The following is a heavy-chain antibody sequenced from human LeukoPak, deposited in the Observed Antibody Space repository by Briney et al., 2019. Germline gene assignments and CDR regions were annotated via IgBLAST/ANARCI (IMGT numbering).Heavy chain of an antibody. J-gene: IGHJ4*02. D-gene: IGHD5-12*01. CDR3: ARDKVGSGYDNFDY. Sequence: PGGSLRLSCAASGFTFSDYYMRWIRQAPGKGLEWVSYISSSSSYTNYADSVKGRFTISRDNAKNSLYLQMNSLRAEDTAVYYCARDKVGSGYDNFDYWGQGTLVTVSS. V-gene: IGHV3-11*06. CDR1: GFTFSDYY. CDR2: ISSSSSYT.